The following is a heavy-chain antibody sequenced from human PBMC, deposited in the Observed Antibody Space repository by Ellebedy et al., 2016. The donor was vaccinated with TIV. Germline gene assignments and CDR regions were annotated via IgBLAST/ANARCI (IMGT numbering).Heavy chain of an antibody. CDR3: AGGGGFLFDV. J-gene: IGHJ3*01. V-gene: IGHV3-7*04. Sequence: GESLKISCVASGFTLSNYWMTWVRQAPGKGLEWVANINQDGSEIYYVDSVRGRFAISRDNVKNSLYLQMNSLRAEDTALYYCAGGGGFLFDVWGQGTMVTVSS. CDR1: GFTLSNYW. CDR2: INQDGSEI. D-gene: IGHD4-23*01.